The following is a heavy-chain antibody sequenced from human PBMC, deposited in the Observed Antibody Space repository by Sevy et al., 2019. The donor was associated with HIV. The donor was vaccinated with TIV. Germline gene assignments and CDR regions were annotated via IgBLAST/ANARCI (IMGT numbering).Heavy chain of an antibody. J-gene: IGHJ4*02. CDR2: IKQDESER. Sequence: GGSLRLSCAASGFSFSNYWMHWVRQAPGKGLEWVANIKQDESERYYVASVKGRFTISRDNAKNSVYLKMNSPRPDDTAIYYCAKGNSGSFDYWGQRTLVTVSS. CDR1: GFSFSNYW. V-gene: IGHV3-7*01. D-gene: IGHD3-10*01. CDR3: AKGNSGSFDY.